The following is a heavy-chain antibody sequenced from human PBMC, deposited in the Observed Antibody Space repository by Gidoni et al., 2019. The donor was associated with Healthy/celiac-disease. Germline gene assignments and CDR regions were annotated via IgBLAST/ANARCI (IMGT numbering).Heavy chain of an antibody. V-gene: IGHV3-7*01. CDR1: GFTFSSDW. CDR2: IKQDGSEK. Sequence: EVQLVESGGGLVQLGGSMRFSCAASGFTFSSDWMSWVRQAPGKGREWVGNIKQDGSEKYYVDSVQGRFTISRDNAKNSLYLQINSLRAVDTSVYYCAIEGALGWELLFDYYGMDVWGQGTTVTVSS. D-gene: IGHD1-26*01. CDR3: AIEGALGWELLFDYYGMDV. J-gene: IGHJ6*02.